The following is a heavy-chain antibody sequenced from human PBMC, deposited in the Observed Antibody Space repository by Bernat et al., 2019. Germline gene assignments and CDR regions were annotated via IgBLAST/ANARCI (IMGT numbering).Heavy chain of an antibody. D-gene: IGHD2-21*02. J-gene: IGHJ5*02. CDR3: TRVGPYCGGDCYDNWFDP. CDR1: GFTFGDYA. V-gene: IGHV3-49*03. CDR2: IRSKAYGGTT. Sequence: EVQLVESGGGLVQPGRSLRLSCTASGFTFGDYAMSWFRQAPGKGLEWVGFIRSKAYGGTTEYAASVKGRFTISRDDSKSIAYLQMNSLKTEETAVYYCTRVGPYCGGDCYDNWFDPWGQGTLVTVSS.